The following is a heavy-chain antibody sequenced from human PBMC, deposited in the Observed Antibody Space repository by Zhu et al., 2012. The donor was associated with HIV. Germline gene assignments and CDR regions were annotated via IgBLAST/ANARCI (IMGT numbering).Heavy chain of an antibody. V-gene: IGHV3-23*01. Sequence: EVQLLESGEAWYSLGVPDNLLCSLRIQFTSYSMSWVRQAPGKGLEWLSGISMSGDNSYYADSVKGRFTSSRDNSRNTLYLQMSGLTAEDTAIHYCAISRPLFDRSGSAYFLSWGQGTLVTASS. CDR2: ISMSGDNS. D-gene: IGHD3-22*01. CDR3: AISRPLFDRSGSAYFLS. CDR1: IQFTSYS. J-gene: IGHJ4*02.